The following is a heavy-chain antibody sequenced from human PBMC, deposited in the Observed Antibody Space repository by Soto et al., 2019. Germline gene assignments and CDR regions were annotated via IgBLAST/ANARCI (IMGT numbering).Heavy chain of an antibody. D-gene: IGHD6-19*01. V-gene: IGHV4-61*08. Sequence: AETLSLTCTVSGAALSSGGYFYTWVRQPPGQGLEWLGYIYYSGGTNYNPSLKSRVTISLDTSKSQFSLRLISVTAAATADYYCTRVQSDDNYFDPWGQGTLVTSPQ. J-gene: IGHJ5*02. CDR3: TRVQSDDNYFDP. CDR1: GAALSSGGYF. CDR2: IYYSGGT.